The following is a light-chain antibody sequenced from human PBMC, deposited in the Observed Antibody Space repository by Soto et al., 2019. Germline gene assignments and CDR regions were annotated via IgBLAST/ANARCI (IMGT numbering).Light chain of an antibody. Sequence: SSELTQPPSVSVAPGKTARITCGGNNIGSKSVHWYQQKPGQAPVLVIYYDSDRPSAIPERFSGSNSGNTATLTISRVEAGDEADYYCQVWDSSSDHPGYVFGTGTKLTVL. J-gene: IGLJ1*01. CDR1: NIGSKS. V-gene: IGLV3-21*04. CDR2: YDS. CDR3: QVWDSSSDHPGYV.